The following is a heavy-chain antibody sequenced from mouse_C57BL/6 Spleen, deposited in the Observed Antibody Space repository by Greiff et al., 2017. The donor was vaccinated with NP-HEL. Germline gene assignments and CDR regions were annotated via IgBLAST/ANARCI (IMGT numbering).Heavy chain of an antibody. CDR1: GYTFTSYW. CDR2: IDPSDSYT. J-gene: IGHJ2*01. V-gene: IGHV1-50*01. Sequence: VQLQQPGAELVKPGASVKLSCKASGYTFTSYWMQWVKQRPGQGLEWIGEIDPSDSYTNYNQKFKGKATLTVDTSSSTAYMQLSSLTSEDSAVYYCARFLLALDYWGQGTTLTVSS. CDR3: ARFLLALDY. D-gene: IGHD1-1*01.